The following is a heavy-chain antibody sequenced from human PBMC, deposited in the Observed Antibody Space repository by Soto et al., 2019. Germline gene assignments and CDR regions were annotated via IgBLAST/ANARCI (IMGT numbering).Heavy chain of an antibody. D-gene: IGHD4-17*01. J-gene: IGHJ4*02. V-gene: IGHV4-59*01. CDR1: GGSISRYY. CDR3: ERDHHYGDYFDY. Sequence: SETLSLTCTVSGGSISRYYWSWIRQPPGKGLEWIGYIYYSGSTNYNPSLKSRVTISVDTSKNQFSLKLSSVTAADTAVYYFERDHHYGDYFDYCGPXPLVTVSS. CDR2: IYYSGST.